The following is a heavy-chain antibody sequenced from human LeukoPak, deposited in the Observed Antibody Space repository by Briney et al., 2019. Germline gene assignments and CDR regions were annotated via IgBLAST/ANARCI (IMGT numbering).Heavy chain of an antibody. D-gene: IGHD6-13*01. CDR3: ASRKQQLVRSGHSFDY. CDR1: GYTFTGYY. J-gene: IGHJ4*02. Sequence: ASVKVSCKASGYTFTGYYMNWVRQAPGQGLEWMGWINPNSGGTNYAQKFQGRVTMTGDTSISTAYMELSSLRSDDTAVYYCASRKQQLVRSGHSFDYWGQGTLVTVSS. CDR2: INPNSGGT. V-gene: IGHV1-2*02.